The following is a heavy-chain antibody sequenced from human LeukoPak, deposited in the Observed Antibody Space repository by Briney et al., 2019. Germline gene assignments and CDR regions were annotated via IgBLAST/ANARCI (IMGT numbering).Heavy chain of an antibody. CDR3: AKDNWVLLWFGEFVGDC. CDR2: ISGSGGST. CDR1: GFTFSSYA. J-gene: IGHJ4*02. D-gene: IGHD3-10*01. V-gene: IGHV3-23*01. Sequence: GGSLRLSCAASGFTFSSYAMSWVRQAPGKGLEGVSAISGSGGSTYYADSVKGRFTISRDNSKNTLYLQMNSLRAEDTAVYYCAKDNWVLLWFGEFVGDCWGQGTLVTVSS.